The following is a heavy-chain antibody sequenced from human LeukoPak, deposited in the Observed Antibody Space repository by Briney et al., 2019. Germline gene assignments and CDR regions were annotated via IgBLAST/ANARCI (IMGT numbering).Heavy chain of an antibody. CDR2: IYYSGGT. V-gene: IGHV4-59*08. J-gene: IGHJ3*02. CDR1: GGSMSPFY. D-gene: IGHD1-1*01. Sequence: PSETLSLTCTVSGGSMSPFYWSWIRQSPGKGLEWIGSIYYSGGTNYNPSLKSRVTISLDTSKHQFSLELSSVTAADTAVYYCAVNSTKHTFDIWGQGTMVTVSS. CDR3: AVNSTKHTFDI.